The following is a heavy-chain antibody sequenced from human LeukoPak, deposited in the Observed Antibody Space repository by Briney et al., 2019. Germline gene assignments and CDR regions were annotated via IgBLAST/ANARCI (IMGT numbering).Heavy chain of an antibody. CDR3: AKIKRYFDENDAFDI. D-gene: IGHD3-9*01. CDR2: ISWNSGSI. CDR1: GFTFDDYA. Sequence: GGSLRLSCAASGFTFDDYAMHWARQAPGKGLEWVSGISWNSGSIGYADSVKGRFTISRDNAKNSLYLQMNSLRAEDTALYYCAKIKRYFDENDAFDIWGQGTMVTVSS. J-gene: IGHJ3*02. V-gene: IGHV3-9*01.